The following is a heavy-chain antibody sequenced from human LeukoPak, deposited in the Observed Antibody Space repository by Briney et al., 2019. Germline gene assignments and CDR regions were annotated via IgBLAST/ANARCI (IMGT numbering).Heavy chain of an antibody. J-gene: IGHJ6*04. Sequence: GESLRLSCAASGFTFINCAMTWVRQSPGKGLEWVSFIDGSGDRTSYADSVKGRFTISRDNSKNTLSLQMNSLRVEDAAVYYCAKTLVPPAHLDSNFYFYGMDVWGEGTAVTVSS. D-gene: IGHD4/OR15-4a*01. CDR2: IDGSGDRT. V-gene: IGHV3-23*01. CDR1: GFTFINCA. CDR3: AKTLVPPAHLDSNFYFYGMDV.